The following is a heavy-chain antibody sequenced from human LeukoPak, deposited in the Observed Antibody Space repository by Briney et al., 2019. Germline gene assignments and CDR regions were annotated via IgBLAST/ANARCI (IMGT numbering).Heavy chain of an antibody. CDR2: INHSGST. CDR3: AREGSYYDYFDY. Sequence: SETLSLTCAVYGGSFSGYYWSWIRQPPGKGLEWIGEINHSGSTNYNPSLKSRVTISVDTSKNQFSLKLSSVTAADTAVYYCAREGSYYDYFDYWGQGTLVTASS. CDR1: GGSFSGYY. D-gene: IGHD1-26*01. V-gene: IGHV4-34*01. J-gene: IGHJ4*02.